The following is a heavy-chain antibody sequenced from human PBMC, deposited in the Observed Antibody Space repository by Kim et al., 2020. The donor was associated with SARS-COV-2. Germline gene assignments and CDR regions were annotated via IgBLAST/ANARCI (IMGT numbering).Heavy chain of an antibody. CDR2: ISGSGGST. Sequence: GGSLRLSCAASGFTFSSYAMSWVRQAPGKGLEWVSAISGSGGSTYYADSVKGRFTISRDNSKNTLYLQMNSLRAEDTAVYYCADDGDYVWGSHRPGWCDPWGQGTLVTVSS. J-gene: IGHJ5*02. D-gene: IGHD3-16*02. V-gene: IGHV3-23*01. CDR1: GFTFSSYA. CDR3: ADDGDYVWGSHRPGWCDP.